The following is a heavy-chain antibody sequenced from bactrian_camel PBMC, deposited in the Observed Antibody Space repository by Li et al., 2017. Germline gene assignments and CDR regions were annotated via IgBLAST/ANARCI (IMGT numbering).Heavy chain of an antibody. CDR3: ASEAALEENAGYCPALLITSEYHD. D-gene: IGHD1*01. CDR1: GYRYSTYC. V-gene: IGHV3S53*01. Sequence: HVQLVESGGGSVQAGGTLRLSCVVSGYRYSTYCMGWFRQVPGNEREPLASIDSDGRTSVADSVKGRFTISKDNVKKIPYLQMNSLKPEDSAMYYCASEAALEENAGYCPALLITSEYHDWGQGTQVTVS. J-gene: IGHJ4*01. CDR2: IDSDGRT.